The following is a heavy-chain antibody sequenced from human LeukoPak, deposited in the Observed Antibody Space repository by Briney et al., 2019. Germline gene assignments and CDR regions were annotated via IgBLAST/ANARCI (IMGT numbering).Heavy chain of an antibody. Sequence: HTGGSLRLSCAASGFSFSSYAMNWVRQAPGKGLEWVSYISSSSSTIYYADSVKGRFTISRDNAKNSLYLQMNSLRAEDTAVYYCARDRVYYDSSGYCFDAFDIWGQGTMVTVSS. V-gene: IGHV3-48*01. CDR3: ARDRVYYDSSGYCFDAFDI. D-gene: IGHD3-22*01. J-gene: IGHJ3*02. CDR2: ISSSSSTI. CDR1: GFSFSSYA.